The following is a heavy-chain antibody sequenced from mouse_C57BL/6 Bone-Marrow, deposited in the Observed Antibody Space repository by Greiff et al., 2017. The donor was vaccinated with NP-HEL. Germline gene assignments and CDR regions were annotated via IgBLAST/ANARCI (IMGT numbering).Heavy chain of an antibody. Sequence: EVMLVESGGDLVKPGGSLKLSCAASGFTFSSYGMSWVRQTPDKRLEWVATISSGGSYPYYPDSVKGRFTISRDNAKNTLYLQMSSLKSEDTAMYYCARDGGFAYWGQGTLVTVSA. CDR1: GFTFSSYG. D-gene: IGHD2-3*01. J-gene: IGHJ3*01. CDR3: ARDGGFAY. V-gene: IGHV5-6*01. CDR2: ISSGGSYP.